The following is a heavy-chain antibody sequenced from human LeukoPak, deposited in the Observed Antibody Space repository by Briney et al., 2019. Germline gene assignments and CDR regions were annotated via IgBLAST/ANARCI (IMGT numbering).Heavy chain of an antibody. J-gene: IGHJ4*02. CDR3: ARSHISSWKTLDY. V-gene: IGHV5-51*01. CDR2: IYPGDSDT. Sequence: GESLKISCKGSGYSFTSYWIGWARQMPGKGLEWMGIIYPGDSDTRYSPSFQGQVTISADKSISTAYLQWSSLKASDTAMYYCARSHISSWKTLDYWGQGTLVTVSS. CDR1: GYSFTSYW. D-gene: IGHD6-13*01.